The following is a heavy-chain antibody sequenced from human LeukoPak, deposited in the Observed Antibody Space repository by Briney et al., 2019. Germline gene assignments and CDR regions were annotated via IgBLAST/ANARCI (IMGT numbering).Heavy chain of an antibody. CDR1: GFTFSSYS. V-gene: IGHV3-21*01. CDR2: ISSSSSYI. J-gene: IGHJ3*02. Sequence: GGSLRLSCAAPGFTFSSYSMNWVRQAPGKGLEWVSSISSSSSYIYYADSMKGRFTISRDNAKNSLYLQMNSLRAEDTAVYYCARNEGTDSGYPDDAFDIWGQGTMVTVSS. CDR3: ARNEGTDSGYPDDAFDI. D-gene: IGHD3-22*01.